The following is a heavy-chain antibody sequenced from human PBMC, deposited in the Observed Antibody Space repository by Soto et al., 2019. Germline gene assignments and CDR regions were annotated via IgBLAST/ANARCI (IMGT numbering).Heavy chain of an antibody. CDR2: IGYDGSNN. CDR1: GFTFSSYG. Sequence: QVQLVESGGGVVQPGRSLRLSCAASGFTFSSYGMHWVRQAPGKGLEWVAVIGYDGSNNYYADSVKGRFTLPRAHSKNPLYLQMHSLRAEDPAVYYCATPPRDSPYYFAYWGQGTLVTVAS. CDR3: ATPPRDSPYYFAY. V-gene: IGHV3-33*01. J-gene: IGHJ4*02.